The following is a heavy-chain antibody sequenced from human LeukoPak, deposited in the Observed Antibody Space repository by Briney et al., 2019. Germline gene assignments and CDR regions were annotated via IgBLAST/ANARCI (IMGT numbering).Heavy chain of an antibody. V-gene: IGHV3-74*01. Sequence: GGALRLSCAASGFTFSKYWMLWVRQAPGKGLESVSRINTDGTVTTYADSVKGRFTVSRDNADNTMFLQMNSVRDEDTAVYYCATKQWLAPPPDSWGQGTPVTVSS. CDR1: GFTFSKYW. J-gene: IGHJ4*02. D-gene: IGHD6-19*01. CDR2: INTDGTVT. CDR3: ATKQWLAPPPDS.